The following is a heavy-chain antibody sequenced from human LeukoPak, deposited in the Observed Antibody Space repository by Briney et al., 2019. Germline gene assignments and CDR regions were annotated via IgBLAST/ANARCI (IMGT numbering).Heavy chain of an antibody. CDR1: GGSISSGSYY. CDR2: IYTSGST. Sequence: SQTLSLTCTVSGGSISSGSYYWSWIRQPAGKGLEWIGRIYTSGSTNYNPSLKSRVTISVDTSKNQFSLKLSSVTAADTAVYYCARAGRGYYIRDPYYYYYYMDVWGKGTTVTISS. D-gene: IGHD3-3*01. J-gene: IGHJ6*03. V-gene: IGHV4-61*02. CDR3: ARAGRGYYIRDPYYYYYYMDV.